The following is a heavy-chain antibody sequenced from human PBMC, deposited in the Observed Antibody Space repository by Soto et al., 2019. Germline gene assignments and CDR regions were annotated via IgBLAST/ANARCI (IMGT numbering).Heavy chain of an antibody. V-gene: IGHV1-18*01. J-gene: IGHJ6*02. D-gene: IGHD3-10*01. CDR1: GYTFTSYG. Sequence: GASVKVSCKASGYTFTSYGISWVRQAPGQGLERKGWISAYNGNTNYAQKLQGRVTMTTDTSTSSAYMELRSLRSDDTAVYYCASSSGSGSHYCYYGMDVWGQGTTVTVSS. CDR2: ISAYNGNT. CDR3: ASSSGSGSHYCYYGMDV.